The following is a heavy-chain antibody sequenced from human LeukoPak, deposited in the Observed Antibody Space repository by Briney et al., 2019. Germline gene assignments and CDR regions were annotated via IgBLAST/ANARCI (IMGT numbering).Heavy chain of an antibody. D-gene: IGHD3-3*01. V-gene: IGHV3-9*01. CDR2: ISWNSGSI. J-gene: IGHJ6*02. CDR3: AKGLRITIFGVVHYGMDV. Sequence: GRSRRLSRAASGFTFDDYAMHWVRQAPGKGLEWVSGISWNSGSIGYADSVKGRFTISRDNAKNSLYLQMNSLRAEDTALYYCAKGLRITIFGVVHYGMDVWGQGTTVTVSS. CDR1: GFTFDDYA.